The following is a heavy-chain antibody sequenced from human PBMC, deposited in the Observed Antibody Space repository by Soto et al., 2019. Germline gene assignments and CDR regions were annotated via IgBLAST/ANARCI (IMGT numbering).Heavy chain of an antibody. CDR3: AREKNSGARFNFYELGGFFQH. J-gene: IGHJ1*01. D-gene: IGHD5-12*01. CDR1: GYTFTSYY. CDR2: INPSGGST. V-gene: IGHV1-46*01. Sequence: ASVKVSCKASGYTFTSYYMHWVRQAPGQGLEWMGIINPSGGSTSYAQKFQGRVSLTRDTSTTTVYMDLNSLTSEDTAVYFCAREKNSGARFNFYELGGFFQHWGQGTLVTVSS.